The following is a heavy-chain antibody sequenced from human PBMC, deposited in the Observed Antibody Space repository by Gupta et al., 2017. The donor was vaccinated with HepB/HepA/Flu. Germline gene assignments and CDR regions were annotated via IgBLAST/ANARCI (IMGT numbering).Heavy chain of an antibody. V-gene: IGHV3-7*01. CDR2: KKQDGTEH. CDR1: GFPFTNDW. CDR3: ARLELDNYFYGMDV. Sequence: VQLVESGGGLVQPGGSLRLSCAASGFPFTNDWMSWVRQAPGKGLEWVANKKQDGTEHNSRGSVRGRFTVSRDNAKNSVYLHVNSLRVEDTAVEDGARLELDNYFYGMDVWGQGTTVTVSS. D-gene: IGHD1-7*01. J-gene: IGHJ6*02.